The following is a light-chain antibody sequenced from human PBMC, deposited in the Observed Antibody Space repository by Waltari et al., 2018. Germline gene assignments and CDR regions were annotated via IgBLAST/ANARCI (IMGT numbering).Light chain of an antibody. CDR3: SSYTSSTPVV. CDR2: EVS. Sequence: QSALTQPASVSGSPGQSITISCTGTSSDVGGYNYVSWYQQHPGKAPKLMIYEVSNRPSGVSNRFSGSKSGNTASLTISGLQAEDEADYYCSSYTSSTPVVFGGETKLTVL. CDR1: SSDVGGYNY. J-gene: IGLJ2*01. V-gene: IGLV2-14*01.